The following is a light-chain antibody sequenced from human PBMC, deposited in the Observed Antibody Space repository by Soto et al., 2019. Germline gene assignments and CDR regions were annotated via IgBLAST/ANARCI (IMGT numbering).Light chain of an antibody. V-gene: IGLV4-69*01. CDR1: SGHSSYA. CDR2: LNSDGSH. CDR3: QTWGTGIRV. Sequence: QPVLTQSPSASASLGASVKLTCTLSSGHSSYAIAWHQQQPEKGPRYLMKLNSDGSHSKGDGIPDRFSGSSSGAERYLTISSLQSEDEADYYCQTWGTGIRVFGTGTKPTVL. J-gene: IGLJ1*01.